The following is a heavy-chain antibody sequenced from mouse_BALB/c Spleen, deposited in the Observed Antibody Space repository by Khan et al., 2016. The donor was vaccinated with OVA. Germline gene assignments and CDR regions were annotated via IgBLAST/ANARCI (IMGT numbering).Heavy chain of an antibody. CDR2: ISYSGST. D-gene: IGHD1-1*01. CDR1: GYSITSGYA. V-gene: IGHV3-2*02. J-gene: IGHJ2*01. Sequence: EVQLQESGPGLVKPSQSLSLTCTVTGYSITSGYAWNWIRQFPGNKLEWMGYISYSGSTSYNPSLKSRISITRDTSKNQFFLQLNSVTTEDTATYYCARRNYYGYYLDYWGQGTPVTVSS. CDR3: ARRNYYGYYLDY.